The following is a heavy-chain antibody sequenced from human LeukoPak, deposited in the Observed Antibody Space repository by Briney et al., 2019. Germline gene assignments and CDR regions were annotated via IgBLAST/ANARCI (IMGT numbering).Heavy chain of an antibody. Sequence: PGGSLRLSCAASGLTVSSNYMSWVRQAPGKGLEWVSVIYSGGSTYYADPVKGRFTISRDNSKNTLYLQMNSLRSEDTAVYYCARDDDFWSGYYRDWGQGTLVTVSS. CDR3: ARDDDFWSGYYRD. V-gene: IGHV3-66*02. CDR2: IYSGGST. J-gene: IGHJ4*02. CDR1: GLTVSSNY. D-gene: IGHD3-3*01.